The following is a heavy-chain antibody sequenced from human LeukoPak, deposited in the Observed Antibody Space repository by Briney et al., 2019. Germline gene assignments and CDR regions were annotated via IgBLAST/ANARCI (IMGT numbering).Heavy chain of an antibody. J-gene: IGHJ4*02. CDR3: ARDIATAGHFAFDY. Sequence: KPGGSGRLSCAASGFTFSSYTMNWVRQGPGKGLESVSSISTSSSYIHYADSVKGRFTISRDNAKNSLFLQMNSLRAEDTAVYYCARDIATAGHFAFDYWGQGTLVTVSS. V-gene: IGHV3-21*01. D-gene: IGHD6-13*01. CDR2: ISTSSSYI. CDR1: GFTFSSYT.